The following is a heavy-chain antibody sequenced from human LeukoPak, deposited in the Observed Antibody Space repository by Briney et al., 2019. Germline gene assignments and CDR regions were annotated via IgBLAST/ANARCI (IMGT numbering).Heavy chain of an antibody. J-gene: IGHJ4*02. CDR1: GFTFSDHY. Sequence: PGGSLRLSCAASGFTFSDHYMDWVRQAPGKGREWVGRTRNKANSYTTEYAESVKGRFTISRDDSKNSLYLQMNSLKTEDTAVYYCARTTVTTAFDYWGQGTLVTVSS. CDR3: ARTTVTTAFDY. V-gene: IGHV3-72*01. CDR2: TRNKANSYTT. D-gene: IGHD4-17*01.